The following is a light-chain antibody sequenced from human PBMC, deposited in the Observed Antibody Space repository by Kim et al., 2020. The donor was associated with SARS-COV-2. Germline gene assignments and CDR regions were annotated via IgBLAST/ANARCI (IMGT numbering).Light chain of an antibody. V-gene: IGLV3-9*01. CDR3: KVRDSSTGV. Sequence: VALEKTARITGGGNKMGSKNGHWYNKKQGEAPVLCINRDRNRPSGIPEGSAGSNSGKTATLTTSRAKDGDEADYYGKVRDSSTGVFGGGTQLTV. CDR1: KMGSKN. CDR2: RDR. J-gene: IGLJ2*01.